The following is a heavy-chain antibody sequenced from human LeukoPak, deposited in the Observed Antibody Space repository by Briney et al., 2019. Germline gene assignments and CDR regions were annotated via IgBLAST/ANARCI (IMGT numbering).Heavy chain of an antibody. CDR1: GDSISSSNYY. D-gene: IGHD2-2*01. J-gene: IGHJ4*02. CDR2: IHYGGTT. V-gene: IGHV4-39*01. CDR3: GRLTGGMPRLDY. Sequence: SQTLSLTCTVSGDSISSSNYYWGWIRQPPGKGLEWIGSIHYGGTTFYNPSLNNRVTISVDTSKSQFSLKLSSVSAADTAVYYCGRLTGGMPRLDYWGQGTLVTVSS.